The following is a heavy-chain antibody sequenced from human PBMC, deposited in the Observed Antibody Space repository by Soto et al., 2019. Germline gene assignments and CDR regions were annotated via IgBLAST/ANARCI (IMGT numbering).Heavy chain of an antibody. Sequence: SETLSLTCTVPGGSISSYYWSWIRQPPGKGLEWIGYIYYTGNTNYNPSLKSRVTISVDTSKKQFSLKVRSVTAADTAVYYCARERMGGRLLDYWGQGTLVTVSS. D-gene: IGHD6-6*01. CDR1: GGSISSYY. CDR3: ARERMGGRLLDY. CDR2: IYYTGNT. V-gene: IGHV4-59*01. J-gene: IGHJ4*02.